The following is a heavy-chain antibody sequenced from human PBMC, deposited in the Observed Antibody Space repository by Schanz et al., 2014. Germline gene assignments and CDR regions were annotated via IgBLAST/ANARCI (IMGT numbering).Heavy chain of an antibody. CDR1: GYTFTDYP. V-gene: IGHV1-3*01. CDR2: INVGNGNM. CDR3: ARAKRFGDMDV. Sequence: QVQLVQSGAEVKKPGASVKVSCKTSGYTFTDYPINWVRQAPGQGLEWMGWINVGNGNMKYSQKFQGRVTITRDTSASTAYMDLSSLRSEDTAVYYYARAKRFGDMDVWGQGTTVTVSS. D-gene: IGHD3-10*01. J-gene: IGHJ6*02.